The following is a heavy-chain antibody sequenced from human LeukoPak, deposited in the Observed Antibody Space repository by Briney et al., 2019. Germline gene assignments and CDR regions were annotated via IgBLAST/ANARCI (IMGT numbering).Heavy chain of an antibody. J-gene: IGHJ5*02. V-gene: IGHV4-39*07. D-gene: IGHD3-10*01. CDR1: GGSISSSSYY. Sequence: SETLSLTCTVSGGSISSSSYYWGWIRQPPGKGLEWIGSIYYSGSTYYNPSLKSRVTISVDTSKNQFSLKLNSVTAADTAVYYCARSGTYYNNWFDPWGPGTLVTVSS. CDR2: IYYSGST. CDR3: ARSGTYYNNWFDP.